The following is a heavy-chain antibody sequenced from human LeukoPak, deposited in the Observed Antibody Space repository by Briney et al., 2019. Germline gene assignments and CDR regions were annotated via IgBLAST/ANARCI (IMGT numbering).Heavy chain of an antibody. Sequence: GASVKVSCKVSGYTLTELSMHWVRQAPGKGLEWMGGFDPEDGETIYAQKFQGRVTMTEDTSTDTAYIELSRLRSEDTAVYYCATNHNTIVVVPAAKSLDVWGKGTMVTVSS. CDR3: ATNHNTIVVVPAAKSLDV. CDR1: GYTLTELS. J-gene: IGHJ6*04. CDR2: FDPEDGET. D-gene: IGHD2-2*01. V-gene: IGHV1-24*01.